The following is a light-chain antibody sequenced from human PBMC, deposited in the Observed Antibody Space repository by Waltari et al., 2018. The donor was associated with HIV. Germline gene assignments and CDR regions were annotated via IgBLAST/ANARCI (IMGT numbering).Light chain of an antibody. CDR2: DVS. Sequence: QSALTQPASVFGSPGQSITIPCTGTSSDVGGYNYVSWYQQNPGKAPKLMIYDVSNRPSGVSNRFSGSKSGNTASLTISGLQAEDEADYYCSSYTSSSTVVFGGGTKLTVL. CDR1: SSDVGGYNY. CDR3: SSYTSSSTVV. J-gene: IGLJ2*01. V-gene: IGLV2-14*03.